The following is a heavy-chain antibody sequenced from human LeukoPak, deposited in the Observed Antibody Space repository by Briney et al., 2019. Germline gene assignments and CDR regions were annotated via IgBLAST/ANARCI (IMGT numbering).Heavy chain of an antibody. Sequence: GGSLRLSCAVSGFTFSSYAMTWVRRAPWKGLEWVSGTVGSGADTYYADSVKGRFTISRDNSKDTLYLQMNSLRPEDTAVYYCAFARAGILAAAFDYWGQGTLVTVSS. CDR3: AFARAGILAAAFDY. D-gene: IGHD6-13*01. CDR1: GFTFSSYA. J-gene: IGHJ4*02. V-gene: IGHV3-23*01. CDR2: TVGSGADT.